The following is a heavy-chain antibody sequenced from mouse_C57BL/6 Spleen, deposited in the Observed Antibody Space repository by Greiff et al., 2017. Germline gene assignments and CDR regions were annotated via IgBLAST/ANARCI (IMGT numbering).Heavy chain of an antibody. V-gene: IGHV1-15*01. D-gene: IGHD1-1*01. CDR3: TRGDTTVVEGWYFDV. J-gene: IGHJ1*03. CDR2: IDPETGGT. CDR1: GYTFTDYE. Sequence: SGAELVRPGASVTLSCKASGYTFTDYEMHWVKQTPVHGLEWIGAIDPETGGTAYNQKFKGKAILTADKSSSTAYMELRSLTSEDSAVYYCTRGDTTVVEGWYFDVWGTGTTVTVSS.